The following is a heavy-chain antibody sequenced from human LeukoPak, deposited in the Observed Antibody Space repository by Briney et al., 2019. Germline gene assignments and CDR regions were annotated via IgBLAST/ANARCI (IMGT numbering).Heavy chain of an antibody. CDR2: ISGSGGST. V-gene: IGHV3-23*01. Sequence: PGGSLRLSCAASGFTFSSYAMSWVRQAPGKGLEWVSAISGSGGSTYYADSVKGRFTISRDNSKNSLYLQMNSLRAEDTAVYYCAREGFWSGYPTLDYWGQGTLVTVSS. CDR1: GFTFSSYA. CDR3: AREGFWSGYPTLDY. J-gene: IGHJ4*02. D-gene: IGHD3-3*01.